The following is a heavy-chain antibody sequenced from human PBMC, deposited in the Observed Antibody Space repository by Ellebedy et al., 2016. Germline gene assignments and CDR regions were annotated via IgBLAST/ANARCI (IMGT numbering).Heavy chain of an antibody. CDR2: ISFSGFS. Sequence: SETLSLTCTVSGGSVSSDYWSWIRQPPGKGLEWIGYISFSGFSKYNPSLKSRLTISVDASKKQFSLNLSSVTAADTAVYYCARLPRGDSFGYFDDWGQGALVTVSS. CDR3: ARLPRGDSFGYFDD. J-gene: IGHJ4*02. CDR1: GGSVSSDY. V-gene: IGHV4-59*02. D-gene: IGHD5-18*01.